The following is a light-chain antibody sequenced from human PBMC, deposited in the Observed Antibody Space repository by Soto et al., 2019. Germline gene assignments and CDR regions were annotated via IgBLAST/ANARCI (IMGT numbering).Light chain of an antibody. CDR2: DAS. Sequence: EIVMTQSPVTLSLSPGGRATVSCRASESVATHLAWFQQKPGQPPRLLIYDASATATGIPARFSGSGSGTEFTLTISSLQSEDFAVYYCQQYNRWPRTFGQGTRVE. CDR3: QQYNRWPRT. J-gene: IGKJ1*01. V-gene: IGKV3-15*01. CDR1: ESVATH.